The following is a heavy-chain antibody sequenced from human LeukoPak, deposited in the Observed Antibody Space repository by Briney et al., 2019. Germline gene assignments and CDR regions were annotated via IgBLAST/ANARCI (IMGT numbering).Heavy chain of an antibody. CDR1: GFIFRSHG. CDR2: ISPRGDIT. D-gene: IGHD3-16*01. J-gene: IGHJ1*01. CDR3: AKDDDWGRFNH. Sequence: GGSLRLSCAASGFIFRSHGMNWVRQAPGKGMEWVSGISPRGDITYYKDSVRGRFTISRDNFKNTVSLQLNSLRAEDTAMYYCAKDDDWGRFNHWGQGTLVTVSS. V-gene: IGHV3-23*01.